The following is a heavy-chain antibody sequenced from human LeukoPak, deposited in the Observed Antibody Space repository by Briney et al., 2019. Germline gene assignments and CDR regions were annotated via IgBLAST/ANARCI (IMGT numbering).Heavy chain of an antibody. V-gene: IGHV3-53*01. CDR3: ARPSFHCSSTSCYTGYGMDV. CDR2: FYRGETT. D-gene: IGHD2-2*02. CDR1: GFTVSSSY. J-gene: IGHJ6*02. Sequence: GGSLRLSCAASGFTVSSSYMYWVRQAPGKGLEWVSFFYRGETTYYAESVRGRFTISRDISKNTLYLLMNSLIPEDTAVYYCARPSFHCSSTSCYTGYGMDVWGQGTTVTVSS.